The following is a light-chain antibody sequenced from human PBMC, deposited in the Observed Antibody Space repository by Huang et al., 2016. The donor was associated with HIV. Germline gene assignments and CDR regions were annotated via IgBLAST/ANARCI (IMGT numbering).Light chain of an antibody. Sequence: EIVLTQSPGTLSLSPGERATLSCRASQSVTTNYLSWYQVKPGQAPRHLIYGSSNRATGIPDRFSGSGSGTDFTLTISRLEPEDFAVFYCQQYGTSPITFGQGTRLEIK. V-gene: IGKV3-20*01. CDR3: QQYGTSPIT. CDR1: QSVTTNY. CDR2: GSS. J-gene: IGKJ5*01.